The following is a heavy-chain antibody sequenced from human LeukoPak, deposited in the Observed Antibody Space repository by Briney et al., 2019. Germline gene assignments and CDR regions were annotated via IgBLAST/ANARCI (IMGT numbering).Heavy chain of an antibody. CDR1: GFIFSSYS. CDR2: ISSSSSYI. Sequence: GGSLRLSCAASGFIFSSYSMNWVRQAPGEGLEWVSSISSSSSYIYYANSVKGRFTSSRDNAKNSLYLQMNSLRAEDTAVYYCARDQPMRRTRVSFDIWGQGTMVTVSS. V-gene: IGHV3-21*01. CDR3: ARDQPMRRTRVSFDI. J-gene: IGHJ3*02.